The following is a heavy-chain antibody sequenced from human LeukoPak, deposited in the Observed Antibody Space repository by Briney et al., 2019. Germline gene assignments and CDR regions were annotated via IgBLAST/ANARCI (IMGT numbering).Heavy chain of an antibody. V-gene: IGHV4-30-4*01. Sequence: PSETLSLTCTVSGVSISSGDYYWSWLRQPPGKGLEWIGYIYYSGSTYYNPSLKSRVTISVDTSKNQFSLKLSSVTAADTAVYYCARVRKFELDYWGQGTLVTVSS. D-gene: IGHD3-16*01. J-gene: IGHJ4*02. CDR2: IYYSGST. CDR1: GVSISSGDYY. CDR3: ARVRKFELDY.